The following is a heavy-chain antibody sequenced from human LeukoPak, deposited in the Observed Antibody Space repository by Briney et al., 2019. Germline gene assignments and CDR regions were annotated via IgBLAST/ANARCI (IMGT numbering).Heavy chain of an antibody. D-gene: IGHD3-22*01. CDR2: ISYDGSNE. Sequence: PGGSLRLSCAASGFTFSTYGMHWVRQAPGKGLEWVAVISYDGSNEYYADSVKGRFTISRDNSKNTLYLQMNSLRAEDTAVYYCAKELYYDSSGYPSAFDYWGQGTLVTVSS. V-gene: IGHV3-30*18. J-gene: IGHJ4*02. CDR3: AKELYYDSSGYPSAFDY. CDR1: GFTFSTYG.